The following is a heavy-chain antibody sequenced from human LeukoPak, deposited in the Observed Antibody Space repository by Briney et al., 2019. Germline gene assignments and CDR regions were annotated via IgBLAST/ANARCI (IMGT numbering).Heavy chain of an antibody. J-gene: IGHJ4*02. CDR3: AKLRFLEWSRGVDY. D-gene: IGHD3-3*01. V-gene: IGHV3-23*01. CDR1: GFTFSSYA. Sequence: PGGSLRLSCAASGFTFSSYAMSWVRQAPGKGLEWVSAISGSGGSTYYADSVKGRFTISRDNSKNTLYLQMNSLRAEDTAVYHCAKLRFLEWSRGVDYWGQGTLVTVSS. CDR2: ISGSGGST.